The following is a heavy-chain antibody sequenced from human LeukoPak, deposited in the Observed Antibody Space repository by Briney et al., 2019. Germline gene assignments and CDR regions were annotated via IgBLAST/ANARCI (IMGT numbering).Heavy chain of an antibody. V-gene: IGHV3-20*04. D-gene: IGHD5/OR15-5a*01. CDR3: AKDIGIVSAPYYYYYYGMDV. J-gene: IGHJ6*02. CDR2: INWNGGST. Sequence: PGGSLRLSCAASGFTFDDYGMSWVRQAPGKGLEWVSGINWNGGSTGYADSVKGRFTISRDNAKNSLYLQMNSLRAEDTALYYCAKDIGIVSAPYYYYYYGMDVWGQGTTVTVSS. CDR1: GFTFDDYG.